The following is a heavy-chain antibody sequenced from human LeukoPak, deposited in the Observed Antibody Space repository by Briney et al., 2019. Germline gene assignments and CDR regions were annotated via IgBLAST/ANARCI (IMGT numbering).Heavy chain of an antibody. CDR3: ARDQTYSSSSGWFDP. CDR2: IYYSGST. CDR1: GGSISSSSYY. V-gene: IGHV4-39*07. D-gene: IGHD6-6*01. Sequence: PSETLSLTCTVSGGSISSSSYYWGWIRQPPGKGLEWIGSIYYSGSTYYNPSLKSRVTISVDTSKNQFSLKLSSVTAADTAVYYCARDQTYSSSSGWFDPWGQGTLVTVSS. J-gene: IGHJ5*02.